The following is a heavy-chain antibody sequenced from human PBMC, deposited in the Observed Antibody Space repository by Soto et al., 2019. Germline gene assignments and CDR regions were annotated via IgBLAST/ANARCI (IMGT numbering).Heavy chain of an antibody. V-gene: IGHV3-33*01. CDR2: IWYDGSNK. CDR3: ASVIGEGSSSPRYYYYGMDV. J-gene: IGHJ6*02. Sequence: GGSMRLSCTASGFTFSSYGMHWVRQAPGKGLEWVAVIWYDGSNKYYADSVKGRFTISRDNSKNTLYLQMNSLRAEDTAVYYCASVIGEGSSSPRYYYYGMDVWGQGTTVTVSS. CDR1: GFTFSSYG. D-gene: IGHD6-6*01.